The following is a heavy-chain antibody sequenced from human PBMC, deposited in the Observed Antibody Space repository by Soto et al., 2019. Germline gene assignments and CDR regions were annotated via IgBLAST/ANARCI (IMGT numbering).Heavy chain of an antibody. J-gene: IGHJ6*02. CDR2: INSDGSST. CDR1: GFTFSSYW. V-gene: IGHV3-74*01. Sequence: GGSLRLSCAASGFTFSSYWMHWVRQAPGKGLVWVSRINSDGSSTSYADSVKGRFTISRDNAKNTLYLQMNSLRAEDTAVYYCASSGYYTFSYYYYGMDVWGQGTTVTVSS. D-gene: IGHD3-3*01. CDR3: ASSGYYTFSYYYYGMDV.